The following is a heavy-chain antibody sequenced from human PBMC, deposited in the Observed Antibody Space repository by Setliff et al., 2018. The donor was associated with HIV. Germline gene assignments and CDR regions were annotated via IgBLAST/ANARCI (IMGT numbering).Heavy chain of an antibody. D-gene: IGHD3-10*01. V-gene: IGHV3-7*01. CDR2: IKQDGSEK. J-gene: IGHJ4*02. CDR3: ARSEWYHGSGSHEY. CDR1: GGSISSHY. Sequence: ETLSLTCTVSGGSISSHYWSWVRQAPGKGLEWVANIKQDGSEKYYVDSVRGRCTITRDNAKNSLYRQMNSLRVEDTALYYCARSEWYHGSGSHEYWGQGTLVTVSS.